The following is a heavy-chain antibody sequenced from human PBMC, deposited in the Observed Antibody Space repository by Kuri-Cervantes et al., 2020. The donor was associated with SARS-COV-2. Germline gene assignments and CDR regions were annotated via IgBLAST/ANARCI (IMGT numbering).Heavy chain of an antibody. J-gene: IGHJ6*02. CDR2: INAGNGNT. V-gene: IGHV1-3*01. CDR1: GYTFTSYA. D-gene: IGHD3-9*01. CDR3: ARETLPPLTDILTGYYYYYYGMDV. Sequence: ASVKVSCKASGYTFTSYAMHWVRQAPGQRLEWMGWINAGNGNTKYSQKFQGRVTITRDTSASTAYMELSSLRSDDTAVYYCARETLPPLTDILTGYYYYYYGMDVWGQGTTVTVSS.